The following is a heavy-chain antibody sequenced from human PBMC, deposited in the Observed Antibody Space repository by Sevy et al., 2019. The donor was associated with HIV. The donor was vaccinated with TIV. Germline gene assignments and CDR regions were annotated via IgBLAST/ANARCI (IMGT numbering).Heavy chain of an antibody. CDR3: ARLPYYYDSSGYGFDY. CDR1: GYSFTSYW. CDR2: IYPGDSDT. V-gene: IGHV5-51*01. Sequence: GESLMISCKGSGYSFTSYWIGWVRQMPGKGLEWMGIIYPGDSDTRYSPSFQGQVTISADKSISTAYLQWSSLKASDTAMYYCARLPYYYDSSGYGFDYWGQGTLVTVSS. J-gene: IGHJ4*02. D-gene: IGHD3-22*01.